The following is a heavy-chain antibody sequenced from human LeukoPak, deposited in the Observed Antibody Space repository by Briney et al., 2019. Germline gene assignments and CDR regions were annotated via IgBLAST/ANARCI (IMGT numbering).Heavy chain of an antibody. V-gene: IGHV3-30*03. Sequence: GGSLRLSCAASRFIFSNHGMHWVRQAPGKGLEGVALISFDGSNKYYVDSVKGRFTSSRDNSKNTLYLQMNSLRVEDTAVYYCIVVIVAPFDYWGQGTLVTVSS. CDR2: ISFDGSNK. D-gene: IGHD2-15*01. CDR1: RFIFSNHG. CDR3: IVVIVAPFDY. J-gene: IGHJ4*02.